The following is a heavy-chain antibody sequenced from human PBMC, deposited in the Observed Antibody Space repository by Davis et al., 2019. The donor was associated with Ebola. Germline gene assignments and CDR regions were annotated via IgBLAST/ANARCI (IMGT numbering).Heavy chain of an antibody. CDR1: GFTVSSNY. J-gene: IGHJ4*02. Sequence: GESLKISCAASGFTVSSNYMNWVRQAPGKGLEWVSYISSSSSTIYYADSVKGRFTISRDNAKNSLYLQMNSLRDEDTAAYYCARRMDFDYWGQGTLVTVSS. CDR2: ISSSSSTI. D-gene: IGHD2-8*01. V-gene: IGHV3-48*02. CDR3: ARRMDFDY.